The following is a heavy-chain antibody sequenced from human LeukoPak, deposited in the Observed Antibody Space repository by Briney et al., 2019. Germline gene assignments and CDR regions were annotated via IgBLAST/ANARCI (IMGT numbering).Heavy chain of an antibody. J-gene: IGHJ4*02. CDR2: IYHSGST. CDR1: GGSISSGGYS. Sequence: SQTLSLTCAVSGGSISSGGYSWSWIRQPPGKGLKWIGYIYHSGSTDYNPSLKSRVTISVDRSKNQFSLKLSSVTAADTAVYYCARGPAYSSSWYDYWGQGTLVTVSS. V-gene: IGHV4-30-2*01. CDR3: ARGPAYSSSWYDY. D-gene: IGHD6-13*01.